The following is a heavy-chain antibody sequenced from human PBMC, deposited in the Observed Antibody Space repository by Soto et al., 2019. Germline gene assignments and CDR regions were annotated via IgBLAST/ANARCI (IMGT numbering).Heavy chain of an antibody. V-gene: IGHV4-59*08. CDR3: ARRWGSAADY. Sequence: SETLSLTCTVSGGSISSYYWSWIRQPPGKGLEWIGYIYYSGSTDYNPSLKSRVTISVDTSKNQFSLKLSSVTAADTAVYYCARRWGSAADYWGQGTLVTVSS. CDR1: GGSISSYY. D-gene: IGHD2-15*01. J-gene: IGHJ4*02. CDR2: IYYSGST.